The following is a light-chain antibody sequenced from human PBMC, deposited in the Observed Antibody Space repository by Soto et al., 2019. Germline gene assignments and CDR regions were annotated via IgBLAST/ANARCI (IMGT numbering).Light chain of an antibody. CDR3: QQSYSTPLT. V-gene: IGKV1-39*01. CDR1: QSINSY. CDR2: AAS. Sequence: DIQMTQSPSSLSASVGDRVTITCRASQSINSYLNWYQQKPGKAPKLLIYAASSLHSGVPSKFSGSESGTDFTLLVSSLQPEDFATYYCQQSYSTPLTFGGGTKVEFK. J-gene: IGKJ4*01.